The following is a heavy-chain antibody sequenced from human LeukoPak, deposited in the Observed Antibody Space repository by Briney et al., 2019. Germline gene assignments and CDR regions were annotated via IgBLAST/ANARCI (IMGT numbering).Heavy chain of an antibody. CDR2: IHHSGST. CDR3: ARVTIFGVVRYFDY. D-gene: IGHD3-3*01. J-gene: IGHJ4*02. Sequence: PSDTLSLTCAVYGGSFSGYYWSWLRQPPGKGLEWIGEIHHSGSTNYTPSLKSRVTISVDTSKNPFSLKLSSVTAADTAVYYCARVTIFGVVRYFDYWGQGTLVTVSS. V-gene: IGHV4-34*01. CDR1: GGSFSGYY.